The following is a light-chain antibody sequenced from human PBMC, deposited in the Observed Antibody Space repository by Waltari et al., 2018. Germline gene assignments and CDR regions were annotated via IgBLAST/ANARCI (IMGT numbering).Light chain of an antibody. CDR1: RSHIRSTI. J-gene: IGLJ2*01. CDR3: AAWDDSLHAVL. V-gene: IGLV1-44*01. CDR2: SND. Sequence: QSVLTQPPSASGTPSPRVTISRHGGRSHIRSTIVNWYTQVPGTAPHLLIYSNDQRPSGVPDRFSGSKSGTSASLAISGLQSDDEADYYCAAWDDSLHAVLFGGGTKLTAL.